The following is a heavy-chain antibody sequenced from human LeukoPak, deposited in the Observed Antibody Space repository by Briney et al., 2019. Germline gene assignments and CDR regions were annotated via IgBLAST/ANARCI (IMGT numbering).Heavy chain of an antibody. CDR2: IIPIFGTT. Sequence: ASVKVSCKASGGTFSSYTVSWVRQAPGQGLEWMGGIIPIFGTTNYAQKFQGRVTITADDSTSTAYMELSSLRSEDTAVYYCARDFISTSDYYDSSDYYSKYYFDYWGQGTLVTVSS. D-gene: IGHD3-22*01. J-gene: IGHJ4*02. V-gene: IGHV1-69*13. CDR3: ARDFISTSDYYDSSDYYSKYYFDY. CDR1: GGTFSSYT.